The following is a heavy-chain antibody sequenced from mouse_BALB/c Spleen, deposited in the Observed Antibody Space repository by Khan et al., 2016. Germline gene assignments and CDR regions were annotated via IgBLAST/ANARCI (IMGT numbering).Heavy chain of an antibody. V-gene: IGHV14-3*02. Sequence: VQLQQSGAELVKPGASVKLSCTASGFNIKDTYMHWVKQRPEQGLEWIGRIDPANGNTKYDPKFPGKATITADTSSNTAYLQLSSLTSEDTAVYYCARWDWYFDVWGAGTTVTVSS. CDR1: GFNIKDTY. J-gene: IGHJ1*01. CDR3: ARWDWYFDV. CDR2: IDPANGNT.